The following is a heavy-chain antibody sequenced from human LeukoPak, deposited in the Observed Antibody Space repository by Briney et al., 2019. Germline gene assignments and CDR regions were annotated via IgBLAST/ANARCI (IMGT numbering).Heavy chain of an antibody. CDR3: ATGGYSYGHNWFDP. CDR2: INHSGST. CDR1: GFTFSSYG. D-gene: IGHD5-18*01. V-gene: IGHV4-34*08. Sequence: PGGSLRLSCAASGFTFSSYGMHWIRQPPGKGLEWIGEINHSGSTNYNPSLKSRVTISVDTSKNQFSLKLSSVTAADTAVYYCATGGYSYGHNWFDPWGQGTLVTVSS. J-gene: IGHJ5*02.